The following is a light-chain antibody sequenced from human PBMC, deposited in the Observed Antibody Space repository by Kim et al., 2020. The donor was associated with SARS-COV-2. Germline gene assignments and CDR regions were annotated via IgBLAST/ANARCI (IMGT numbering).Light chain of an antibody. J-gene: IGKJ2*01. Sequence: LSFSQGERSTLSDRASQSVSSYLAWYQQKPVQAPRLLIYDASNRATGIPARFSGSGSGTDFTLTISSLEPEDFAVYYGQQRSNWYTFGQWTKLEI. CDR3: QQRSNWYT. V-gene: IGKV3-11*01. CDR1: QSVSSY. CDR2: DAS.